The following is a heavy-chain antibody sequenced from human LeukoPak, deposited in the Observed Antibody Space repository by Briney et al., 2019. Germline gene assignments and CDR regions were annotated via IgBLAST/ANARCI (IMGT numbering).Heavy chain of an antibody. CDR3: AKERASRLPFDY. CDR1: GFTFSNYG. Sequence: GGSLRLSCAASGFTFSNYGMNWVRQAPGKGLEWVTAMSASGGNTYYADSVKGRFTISRDNAKDTLYLQMNSLRAEDTALYYCAKERASRLPFDYWGQGTLVTVSS. J-gene: IGHJ4*02. D-gene: IGHD6-25*01. CDR2: MSASGGNT. V-gene: IGHV3-23*01.